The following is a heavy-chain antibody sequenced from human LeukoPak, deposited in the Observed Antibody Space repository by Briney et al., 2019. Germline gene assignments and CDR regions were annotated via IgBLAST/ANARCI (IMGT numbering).Heavy chain of an antibody. CDR3: ASSSGPWDVFDI. D-gene: IGHD2-15*01. CDR1: GDSIIKYY. CDR2: IYATGNT. V-gene: IGHV4-4*07. Sequence: SETLSLTCAVSGDSIIKYYWSWVRQPAGKGLEWIGRIYATGNTNYNPSLRSRVTMSLDTSTNQLSLKLNSVTAADTAVYYCASSSGPWDVFDIWGQGTMVTVSS. J-gene: IGHJ3*02.